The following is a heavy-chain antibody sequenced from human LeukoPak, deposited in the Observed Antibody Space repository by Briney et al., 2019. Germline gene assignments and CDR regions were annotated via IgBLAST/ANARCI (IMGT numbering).Heavy chain of an antibody. V-gene: IGHV3-23*01. J-gene: IGHJ4*02. D-gene: IGHD2-8*01. Sequence: PGGSLRLSCAASGFNFNSYTMSWVRQAPGKGLQWVANILASGSPTYYADSVKGRFIISRDNSKNTVYLQMNSLRVEDTAIYYCAKDLRPDGVDNFDHWGQGILVTVSS. CDR3: AKDLRPDGVDNFDH. CDR1: GFNFNSYT. CDR2: ILASGSPT.